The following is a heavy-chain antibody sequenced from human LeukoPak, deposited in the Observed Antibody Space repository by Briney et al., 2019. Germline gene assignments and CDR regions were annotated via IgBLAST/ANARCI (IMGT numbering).Heavy chain of an antibody. CDR1: GFTFSSYT. D-gene: IGHD5-12*01. Sequence: GGSLRLSCAASGFTFSSYTMNWVRQAPGKGLEWVSSISPSGASVWHADSVKGRFTISRDAAMYSVYLQMNSLRADDTAVYYCARDFTGESGYSGYWGRGTLVTVSP. V-gene: IGHV3-21*01. J-gene: IGHJ4*02. CDR2: ISPSGASV. CDR3: ARDFTGESGYSGY.